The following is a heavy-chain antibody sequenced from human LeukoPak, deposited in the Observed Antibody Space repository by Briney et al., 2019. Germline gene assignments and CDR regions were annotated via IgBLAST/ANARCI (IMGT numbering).Heavy chain of an antibody. J-gene: IGHJ4*02. CDR2: IYYSGST. V-gene: IGHV4-31*03. D-gene: IGHD3-9*01. CDR3: ARDSPDILTGYYTLDY. Sequence: SETLSLTCTVSGGSISSGGYYWSWIRQHPGKGLEWIGYIYYSGSTYYNPSLKSRVTISVDTSKNQFSLKLSSVTAADTAVYYCARDSPDILTGYYTLDYRGQGTLVTVSS. CDR1: GGSISSGGYY.